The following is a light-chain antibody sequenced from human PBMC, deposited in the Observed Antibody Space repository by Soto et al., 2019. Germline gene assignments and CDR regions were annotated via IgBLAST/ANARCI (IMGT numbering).Light chain of an antibody. CDR2: DAS. J-gene: IGKJ5*01. V-gene: IGKV3-11*01. CDR1: QSVSDY. CDR3: QQRNLWPPIT. Sequence: EIVLTQSPATLSLSPGERATLSCRASQSVSDYLAWYQQKPGQAPRLLIYDASNRATGIPARFNGSGSGTDFILTISNLEPEDFAVYFCQQRNLWPPITFGQGRRLEMK.